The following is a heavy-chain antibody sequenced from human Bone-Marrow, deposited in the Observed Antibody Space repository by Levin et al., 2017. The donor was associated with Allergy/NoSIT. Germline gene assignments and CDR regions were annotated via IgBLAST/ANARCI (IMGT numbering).Heavy chain of an antibody. CDR3: ARGWYCSGRSCFVFDY. CDR2: ISSSSSYI. Sequence: LSLTCAASGFTFSSYTMNWVRQAPGKGLEWVSSISSSSSYIYYADSVKGRFTISRDNAKNSLFLQMDSLRAEDTAVYYCARGWYCSGRSCFVFDYWGQGTLVTVSS. D-gene: IGHD2-15*01. J-gene: IGHJ4*02. CDR1: GFTFSSYT. V-gene: IGHV3-21*01.